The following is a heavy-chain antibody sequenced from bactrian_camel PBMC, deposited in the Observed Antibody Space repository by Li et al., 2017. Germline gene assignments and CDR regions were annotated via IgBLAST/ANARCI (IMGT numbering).Heavy chain of an antibody. CDR2: LSSGSP. CDR3: AVTSHTDIVTTAGFCALR. V-gene: IGHV3S40*01. Sequence: DVQLVESGGGMVQPGGSLRLSCAASGFTFNTAYMRWVRQAPGKGLEWVATLSSGSPYYQDSVKGRFTISRDSAKSTVYLQMNGLKPEDTAVYYCAVTSHTDIVTTAGFCALRRGQGTQVTVS. CDR1: GFTFNTAY. D-gene: IGHD3*01. J-gene: IGHJ4*01.